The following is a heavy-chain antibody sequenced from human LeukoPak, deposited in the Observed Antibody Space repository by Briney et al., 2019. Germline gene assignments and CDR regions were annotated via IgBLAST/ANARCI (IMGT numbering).Heavy chain of an antibody. CDR3: AKVASGSYYNWPFDY. J-gene: IGHJ4*02. CDR1: GFTFSSYG. V-gene: IGHV3-30*02. CDR2: IRYDGSNK. D-gene: IGHD1-26*01. Sequence: GGSLRFSCAASGFTFSSYGMHWVRQAPGKGLEWVAFIRYDGSNKYYADSVKGRFTISRDNSKNTLYLQVNSLRAEDTAVYYCAKVASGSYYNWPFDYWGQGTLVTVSS.